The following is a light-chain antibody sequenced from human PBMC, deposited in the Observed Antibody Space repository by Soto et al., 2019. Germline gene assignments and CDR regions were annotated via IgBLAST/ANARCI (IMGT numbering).Light chain of an antibody. V-gene: IGLV2-14*01. CDR1: SSDVGGYNY. J-gene: IGLJ1*01. CDR2: EVS. CDR3: SSYTSSSGV. Sequence: QSALTQPASVSGSPGQSITISCTGTSSDVGGYNYVSWYQQHPGKAPKLMIYEVSNRPSGVSNRFSGSKSGNTASLTISGLQAEEEADYYCSSYTSSSGVFGTGTKLTVL.